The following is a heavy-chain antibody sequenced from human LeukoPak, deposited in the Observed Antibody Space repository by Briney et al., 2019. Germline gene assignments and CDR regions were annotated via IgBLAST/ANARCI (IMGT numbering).Heavy chain of an antibody. CDR3: ARDHLDPNWFDP. V-gene: IGHV1-69*05. J-gene: IGHJ5*02. CDR2: IIPIFGTA. D-gene: IGHD1-1*01. CDR1: GGTFSTYA. Sequence: SVKVSCKASGGTFSTYAISWVRQAPGQGLEWMGRIIPIFGTANYAQKFQGRVTITTDESTSTAYMELSSLRSEDTAVYYCARDHLDPNWFDPWGQGTLVTVSS.